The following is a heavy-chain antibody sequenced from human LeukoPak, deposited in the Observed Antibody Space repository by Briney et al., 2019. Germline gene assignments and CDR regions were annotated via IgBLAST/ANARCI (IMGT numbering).Heavy chain of an antibody. CDR1: GFTFSDYS. Sequence: PGGSLRLSCAASGFTFSDYSMNWVRQAPGKGLEWVGFIRSKAYGGTTEYAASVKGRFTISRDDSKSIAYLQMNSLKTEDTAVYYCTRGEDLQDYDFWSGPRYYGYMDVWGKGTTVTVSS. D-gene: IGHD3-3*01. CDR2: IRSKAYGGTT. J-gene: IGHJ6*03. CDR3: TRGEDLQDYDFWSGPRYYGYMDV. V-gene: IGHV3-49*04.